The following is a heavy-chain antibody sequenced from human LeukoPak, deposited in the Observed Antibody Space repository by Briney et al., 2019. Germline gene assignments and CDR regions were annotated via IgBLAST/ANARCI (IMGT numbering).Heavy chain of an antibody. CDR2: IWYDGSNK. V-gene: IGHV3-33*01. D-gene: IGHD3-3*01. CDR1: GFTFSTYG. CDR3: ARDLEIGSSSYYFDY. J-gene: IGHJ4*02. Sequence: PGGSLRLSCAASGFTFSTYGMHWVRQAPGKGLEWVAVIWYDGSNKYCADSVRGRFTISRDNFKNTLYLQMNSLRAEDTAVYYCARDLEIGSSSYYFDYWGQGTLVTVSS.